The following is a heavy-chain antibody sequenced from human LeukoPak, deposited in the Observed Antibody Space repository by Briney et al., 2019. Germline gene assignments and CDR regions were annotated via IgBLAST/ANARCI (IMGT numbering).Heavy chain of an antibody. CDR1: GYTFTSYG. V-gene: IGHV1-18*01. CDR2: ISAYNGNT. Sequence: GASVKVSCKASGYTFTSYGISWVRQAPGQGLEWMGWISAYNGNTNYAQKLQGRVTMTTDTSTSTAYMELRSLRSVDTAVYYCARDSARYYYDSSGYYLVYFDYWGQGTLVTVSS. D-gene: IGHD3-22*01. CDR3: ARDSARYYYDSSGYYLVYFDY. J-gene: IGHJ4*02.